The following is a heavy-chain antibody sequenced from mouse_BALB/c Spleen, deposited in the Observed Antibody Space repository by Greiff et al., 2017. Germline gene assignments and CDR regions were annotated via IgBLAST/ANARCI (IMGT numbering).Heavy chain of an antibody. Sequence: VQLKQSGAELVRSGASVKLSCTASGFNIKDYYMHWVKQRPEQGLEWIGWIDPENGDTEYAPKFQGKATMTADTSSNTAYLQLSSLTSEDTAVYYCNALLRVFAYGGQGTLVTVSA. V-gene: IGHV14-4*02. D-gene: IGHD6-1*01. CDR1: GFNIKDYY. J-gene: IGHJ3*01. CDR2: IDPENGDT. CDR3: NALLRVFAY.